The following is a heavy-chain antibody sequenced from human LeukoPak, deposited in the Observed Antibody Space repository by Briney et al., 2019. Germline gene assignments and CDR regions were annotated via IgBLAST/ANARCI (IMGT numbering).Heavy chain of an antibody. CDR3: AKADRSSGCVGY. CDR2: IRSKGYNYAT. V-gene: IGHV3-73*01. Sequence: PGGSLRLSCTASGFTFSDSDMHWVRQASGKGLEWVGCIRSKGYNYATGYVASVKGRFTISRDDSKNTAYLQMNSLRAEDTAVYYCAKADRSSGCVGYWGQGTLVTVSS. J-gene: IGHJ4*02. D-gene: IGHD6-19*01. CDR1: GFTFSDSD.